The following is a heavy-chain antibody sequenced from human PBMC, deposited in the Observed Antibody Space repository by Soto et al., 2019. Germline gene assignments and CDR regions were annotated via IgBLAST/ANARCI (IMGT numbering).Heavy chain of an antibody. Sequence: QLQLQESGPGLVKPSETLSLTCTVSGGSISSSSYYWGWIRQPPGKGLEWIGSIYYSGSTYYNPSLKSRVTISVDTSKNQFSLKLSSVTAADTAVYYCARHDHSYQPAYWGQGTLVTVSS. J-gene: IGHJ4*02. CDR3: ARHDHSYQPAY. CDR2: IYYSGST. D-gene: IGHD5-18*01. CDR1: GGSISSSSYY. V-gene: IGHV4-39*01.